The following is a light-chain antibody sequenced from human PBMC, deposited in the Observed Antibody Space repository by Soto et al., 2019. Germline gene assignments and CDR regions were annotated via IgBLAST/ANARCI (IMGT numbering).Light chain of an antibody. CDR2: DVS. Sequence: QSVLTQPASGSGSPGQSITISCTGTSSDVGGYNYVSWYQQHPGKAPKLMIYDVSNRPSGVSNRFSGSKSGNTASLTISGLQAEYEADYYCSSYTSSSTQVFGGGTKLTVL. CDR1: SSDVGGYNY. CDR3: SSYTSSSTQV. V-gene: IGLV2-14*01. J-gene: IGLJ2*01.